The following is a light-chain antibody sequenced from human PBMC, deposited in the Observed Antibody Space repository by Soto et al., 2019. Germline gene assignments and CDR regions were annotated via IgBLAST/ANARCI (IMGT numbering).Light chain of an antibody. CDR3: QQSYNAPFN. CDR1: QTIDRF. CDR2: AAS. Sequence: TCRASQTIDRFLNWFQQKSGQAPKLLMNAASTLRSGVPSRFSASGSGTDFTLTISSRHSEEYATSYCQQSYNAPFNFGPGTKVDIK. J-gene: IGKJ3*01. V-gene: IGKV1-39*01.